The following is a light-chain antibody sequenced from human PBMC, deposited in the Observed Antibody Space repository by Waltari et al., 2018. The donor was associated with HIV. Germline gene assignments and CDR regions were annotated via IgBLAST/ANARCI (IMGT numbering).Light chain of an antibody. CDR2: EVT. J-gene: IGLJ3*02. CDR1: SSDIGAYDF. V-gene: IGLV2-8*01. Sequence: QSAMTQPRSASGSLGQSVTIPCTGSSSDIGAYDFVCWFQQHPHSAPKLFLYEVTSLPSTVSDRSAGSRSGNTAFLTIAGLQPDDEATYFCSSYGDSLRVLFGGGTNVTVL. CDR3: SSYGDSLRVL.